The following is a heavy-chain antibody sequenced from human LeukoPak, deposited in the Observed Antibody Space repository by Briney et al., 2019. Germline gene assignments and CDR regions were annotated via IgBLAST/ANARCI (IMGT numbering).Heavy chain of an antibody. V-gene: IGHV4-61*02. CDR2: IYTSGST. J-gene: IGHJ4*02. D-gene: IGHD4-23*01. CDR1: GGSISSGSYY. CDR3: ARDYGGKSASFDY. Sequence: SQTLSLTCTVSGGSISSGSYYWSWLRQPAGKGLQWIGRIYTSGSTKYNPSLKSRVTISVDTSKNQFSLKLSSVTAADTAVYYCARDYGGKSASFDYWGQGTLVTVPS.